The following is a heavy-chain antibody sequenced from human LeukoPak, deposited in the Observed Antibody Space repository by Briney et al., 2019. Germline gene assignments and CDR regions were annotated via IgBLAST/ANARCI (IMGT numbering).Heavy chain of an antibody. D-gene: IGHD1-1*01. CDR3: AKEGTGIHFDY. Sequence: GGSLRLSCAASGFTFSSNAIHWVRQAPGKGLEWVAEISHDGGNTYYADSVKGRFTISRDNSKNTLYLQMNSLRAEDTAVYYCAKEGTGIHFDYWGQGTLVTVSS. J-gene: IGHJ4*02. CDR1: GFTFSSNA. V-gene: IGHV3-30-3*01. CDR2: ISHDGGNT.